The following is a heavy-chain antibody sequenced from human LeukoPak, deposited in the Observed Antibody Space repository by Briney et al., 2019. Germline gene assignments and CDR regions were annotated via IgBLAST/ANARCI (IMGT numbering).Heavy chain of an antibody. V-gene: IGHV3-53*01. CDR1: GFTVSSNY. D-gene: IGHD3-10*01. CDR2: IYSGGST. CDR3: ARAKYYYGSGSPLGFDY. Sequence: GGSLRLSCAASGFTVSSNYMSWVRQAPGKGLEWVSAIYSGGSTYYADSVKGRFTISRDNSKNTLYLQMNSLRAEDTAVYYCARAKYYYGSGSPLGFDYWGQGTLVTVSS. J-gene: IGHJ4*02.